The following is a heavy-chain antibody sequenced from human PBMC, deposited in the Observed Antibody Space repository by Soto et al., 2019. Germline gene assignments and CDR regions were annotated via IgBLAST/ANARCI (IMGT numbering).Heavy chain of an antibody. D-gene: IGHD6-13*01. CDR3: ARVLSKQQLVREDVNNWFDP. V-gene: IGHV1-8*02. Sequence: ASVKVSCKASGYTFTSYDINWVRQATGQGLEWMGWMNPNSGNTGYAQKFQGRVTMTRNTSISTAYMELSSLRSEDTAVYYCARVLSKQQLVREDVNNWFDPWGQGTLVTAPQ. J-gene: IGHJ5*02. CDR2: MNPNSGNT. CDR1: GYTFTSYD.